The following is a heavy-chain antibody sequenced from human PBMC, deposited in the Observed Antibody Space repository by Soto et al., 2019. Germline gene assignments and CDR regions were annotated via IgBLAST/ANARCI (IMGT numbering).Heavy chain of an antibody. V-gene: IGHV3-74*01. CDR1: GFTFTSYW. Sequence: EVQLVQSGGGLIQPGGSLRLSCAASGFTFTSYWMHWVRQPPGKGLVWVSRVNSDGGSTTYADSVKGRFTISRDNAKNTLYLQMNRLRAEDTAVYYCARSRYFGELLHFDYWGQGSLVTVSS. D-gene: IGHD3-10*01. CDR2: VNSDGGST. J-gene: IGHJ4*02. CDR3: ARSRYFGELLHFDY.